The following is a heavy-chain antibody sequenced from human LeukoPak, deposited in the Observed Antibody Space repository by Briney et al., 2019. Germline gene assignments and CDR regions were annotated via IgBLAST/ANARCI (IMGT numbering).Heavy chain of an antibody. CDR2: IKSKTDGGTT. D-gene: IGHD2-21*02. CDR3: STSLRGSDCCLDY. J-gene: IGHJ4*02. CDR1: GFTFSDAW. V-gene: IGHV3-15*01. Sequence: PGGSLRLSCAASGFTFSDAWVSWVRQAPGMGLEWVGRIKSKTDGGTTDYAAHVKGRFTISRDDSSGTLYLLMNSLKTEDTAVYYCSTSLRGSDCCLDYWGQGTLVAVSS.